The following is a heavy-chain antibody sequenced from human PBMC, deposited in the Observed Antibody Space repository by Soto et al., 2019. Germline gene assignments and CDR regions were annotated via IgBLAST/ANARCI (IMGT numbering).Heavy chain of an antibody. J-gene: IGHJ5*02. D-gene: IGHD3-22*01. CDR2: IIPIFGTA. Sequence: QVQLVQSGAEVKKPGSSVKVSCKASGGTFSSYAITWVRQAPGQGLEWMGGIIPIFGTANYAQKFQARVTITAXESXSXVYMELSSLRSEDTAVYYCARDRGPSSGYYPYWFDPWGQGTLVTVSS. CDR1: GGTFSSYA. CDR3: ARDRGPSSGYYPYWFDP. V-gene: IGHV1-69*12.